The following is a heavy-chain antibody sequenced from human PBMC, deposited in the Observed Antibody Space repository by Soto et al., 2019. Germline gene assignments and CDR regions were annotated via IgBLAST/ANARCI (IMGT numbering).Heavy chain of an antibody. D-gene: IGHD2-2*03. Sequence: RASVKVSCKASGYTFTNYAIHWVRQAPGHRLEWMGWINAGNGKTKYSQNLQGRVTISRDTSASTASLELRSLRSEDTGVYYCVRDFGYSSSWYPFDYWRQGTLVTVSS. CDR3: VRDFGYSSSWYPFDY. V-gene: IGHV1-3*01. CDR1: GYTFTNYA. CDR2: INAGNGKT. J-gene: IGHJ4*02.